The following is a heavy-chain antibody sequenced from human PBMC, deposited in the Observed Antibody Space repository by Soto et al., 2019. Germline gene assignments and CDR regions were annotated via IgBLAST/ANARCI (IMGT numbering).Heavy chain of an antibody. J-gene: IGHJ4*02. CDR2: IYYTGST. CDR1: GGSVSGGSYY. D-gene: IGHD3-3*01. Sequence: LSLTCTVSGGSVSGGSYYWSWIRQPPGKGLEWIGYIYYTGSTNYNPSLKSRVTISVDTSKNQFSLNLRSVTAADTAVYYCARKQFYDFWSGYPIGDYWGQGTLVTVSS. CDR3: ARKQFYDFWSGYPIGDY. V-gene: IGHV4-61*01.